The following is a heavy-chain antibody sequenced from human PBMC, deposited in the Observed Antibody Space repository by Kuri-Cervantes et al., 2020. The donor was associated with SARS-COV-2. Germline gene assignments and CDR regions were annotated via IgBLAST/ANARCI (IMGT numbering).Heavy chain of an antibody. J-gene: IGHJ3*02. Sequence: GESLKISCAASGFTFSDYYMSWIRQAPGKGLEWVSYISSSSSYTNYADSVKGRFTISRDNSKNTLYLQMNSLRAEDTAVYYCASTGFDIWGQGTMVTVSS. CDR2: ISSSSSYT. V-gene: IGHV3-11*06. CDR3: ASTGFDI. CDR1: GFTFSDYY. D-gene: IGHD4-17*01.